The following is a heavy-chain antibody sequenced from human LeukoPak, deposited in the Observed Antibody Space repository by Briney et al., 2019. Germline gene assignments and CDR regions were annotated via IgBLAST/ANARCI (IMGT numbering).Heavy chain of an antibody. V-gene: IGHV3-9*01. J-gene: IGHJ4*02. CDR3: AKDKYDFWSGYLPHLTPYFDY. Sequence: GGSLRLSCAASGFTFDDYAMHWVRQAPGKGLEWVSGISWNSGSIGYADSVKGRFTISRDNAKNSLYLQMNSLRAEDTALYYCAKDKYDFWSGYLPHLTPYFDYWGQGTLVTVSS. CDR2: ISWNSGSI. D-gene: IGHD3-3*01. CDR1: GFTFDDYA.